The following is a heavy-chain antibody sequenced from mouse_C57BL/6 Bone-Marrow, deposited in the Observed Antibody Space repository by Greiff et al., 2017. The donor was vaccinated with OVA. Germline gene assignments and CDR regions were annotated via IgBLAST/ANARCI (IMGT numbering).Heavy chain of an antibody. V-gene: IGHV8-8*01. Sequence: QVTLKESGPGILQPSQTLSLTCSFSGFSLSTFGMGVGWIRQPSGKGLEWLAHIWWDDDKYYNPALKSRLTISKDTSKNQVFRKIANVDTADTATYYCARMRTAQASLYAMDYWGQGTSVTVSS. J-gene: IGHJ4*01. D-gene: IGHD3-2*02. CDR3: ARMRTAQASLYAMDY. CDR2: IWWDDDK. CDR1: GFSLSTFGMG.